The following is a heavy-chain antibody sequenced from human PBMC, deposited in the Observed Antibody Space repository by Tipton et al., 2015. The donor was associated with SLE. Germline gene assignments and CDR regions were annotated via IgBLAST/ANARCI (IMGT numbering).Heavy chain of an antibody. Sequence: GLVKPSETLSLTCTVSDASINSGDYYWVWIRQPPGKGLEWVGSIYTSGRTDYKPSLKSRVTISVDTSQNQFSLKLSSVTAADTAVYYCVSETPRDGYKFFHWGQGTLVTVSS. J-gene: IGHJ4*02. CDR3: VSETPRDGYKFFH. V-gene: IGHV4-39*07. CDR2: IYTSGRT. D-gene: IGHD5-24*01. CDR1: DASINSGDYY.